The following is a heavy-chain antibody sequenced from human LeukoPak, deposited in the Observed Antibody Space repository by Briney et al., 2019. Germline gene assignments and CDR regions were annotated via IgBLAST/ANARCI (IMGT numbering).Heavy chain of an antibody. V-gene: IGHV3-21*01. CDR3: ASPTGSWSGYWDAYYFDY. J-gene: IGHJ4*02. CDR1: GFTFSSYS. Sequence: GGSLRLSCAASGFTFSSYSMNWVRQAPGKGLEWVSSISSSSGYIYYADSVKGRFTISRDNAKNSLYLQMNSLRAEDTAVYYCASPTGSWSGYWDAYYFDYWGQGTLVTVSS. CDR2: ISSSSGYI. D-gene: IGHD3-3*01.